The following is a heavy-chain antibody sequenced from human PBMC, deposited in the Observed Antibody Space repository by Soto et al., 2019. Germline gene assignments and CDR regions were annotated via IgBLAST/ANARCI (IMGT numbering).Heavy chain of an antibody. Sequence: QVQLVQSGAEVKKPGASANLSCKASGDTFTNFYIHWVRQAPGQGLEWLGMISPSGHTTTYPQKVQGRVTMTRDTSTSTLSRELRNLRSDDTAIYYCARHFGMVKDYYYYYGMDVWGQGTTVTVSS. CDR3: ARHFGMVKDYYYYYGMDV. CDR2: ISPSGHTT. D-gene: IGHD3-3*01. V-gene: IGHV1-46*01. CDR1: GDTFTNFY. J-gene: IGHJ6*02.